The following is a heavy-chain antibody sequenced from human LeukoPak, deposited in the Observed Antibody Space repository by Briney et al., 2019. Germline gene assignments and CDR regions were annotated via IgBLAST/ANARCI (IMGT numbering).Heavy chain of an antibody. CDR2: IIPVLNIT. J-gene: IGHJ6*02. Sequence: SVKVSCKASGGTFSSSAITWVRQAPGQGLEWMGRIIPVLNITSYAQKFQGRVTITADTSTSTVYMELSSLRSEETAVYYCARDQGLTAPPPYGLDVWGQGTTVIVSS. V-gene: IGHV1-69*04. CDR3: ARDQGLTAPPPYGLDV. D-gene: IGHD4/OR15-4a*01. CDR1: GGTFSSSA.